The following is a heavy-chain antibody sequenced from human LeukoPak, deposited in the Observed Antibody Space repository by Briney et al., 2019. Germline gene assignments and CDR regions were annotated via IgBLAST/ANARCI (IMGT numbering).Heavy chain of an antibody. CDR2: INHSGST. Sequence: SETLSLTCAVYGGSFSGYYWSWIRQPPGKGLEWIGEINHSGSTNYNPSLKSRVTISVDTSKSQFSLKLSSVTAADTAVYYCARGPYSSSSGGMDVWGQGTTVTVSS. J-gene: IGHJ6*02. V-gene: IGHV4-34*01. CDR3: ARGPYSSSSGGMDV. CDR1: GGSFSGYY. D-gene: IGHD6-6*01.